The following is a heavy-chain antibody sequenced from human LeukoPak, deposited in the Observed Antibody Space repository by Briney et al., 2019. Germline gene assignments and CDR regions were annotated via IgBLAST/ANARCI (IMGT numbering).Heavy chain of an antibody. CDR2: IKQDGSDK. CDR1: GFTFGSYW. CDR3: ARGPYSSGWYRGYWFDP. J-gene: IGHJ5*02. V-gene: IGHV3-7*01. Sequence: GGSLRLSCAASGFTFGSYWMSWVRQAPGKGLEWVANIKQDGSDKYYVDSVKGRFTISRDNAKSSLYLQMNSLRAEDTAVYYCARGPYSSGWYRGYWFDPWGQGTLVTVSS. D-gene: IGHD6-19*01.